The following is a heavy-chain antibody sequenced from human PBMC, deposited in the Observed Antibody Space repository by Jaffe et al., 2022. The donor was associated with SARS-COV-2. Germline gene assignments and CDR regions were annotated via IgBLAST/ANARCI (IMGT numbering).Heavy chain of an antibody. CDR1: GFTFPNYV. D-gene: IGHD1-1*01. Sequence: EVQLVESGGALVQPGGSLRLSCAASGFTFPNYVMTWVRQAPGKGLEWVSTIGSSFSTFYADSVKGRFTISRDNSNNILWLQMNSLRAEDTATYYCAKDFPETSTTFYSDCRGQGTLVTVSS. CDR2: IGSSFST. V-gene: IGHV3-23*04. CDR3: AKDFPETSTTFYSDC. J-gene: IGHJ4*02.